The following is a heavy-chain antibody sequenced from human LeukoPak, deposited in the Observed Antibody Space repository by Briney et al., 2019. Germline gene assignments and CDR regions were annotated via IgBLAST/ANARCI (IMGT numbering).Heavy chain of an antibody. CDR2: INSDGINT. Sequence: GGSLRLSCAASGFTFSNYWMHWVRQAPGKGLVWVSRINSDGINTGYADSVKGRFTISRDNAKNTLNLQMNSLRAEDTAVYYCAKVAGGNYYYYYYYMDVWGKGTTVTVSS. J-gene: IGHJ6*03. V-gene: IGHV3-74*01. CDR3: AKVAGGNYYYYYYYMDV. D-gene: IGHD4-23*01. CDR1: GFTFSNYW.